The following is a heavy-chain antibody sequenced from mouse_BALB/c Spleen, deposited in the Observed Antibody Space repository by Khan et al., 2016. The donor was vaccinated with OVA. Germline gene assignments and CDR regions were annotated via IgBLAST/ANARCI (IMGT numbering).Heavy chain of an antibody. Sequence: EVELVESGGDLVKPGGSLKLSCAASGFSFSSYSMSWVRQTPDKRLEWVATISSGGDYTYYPDIVKGRFTISRDNAKNTLYLQMSSLKSEDTAMYYCASYFTGAFAYWGQGTLVTVSA. V-gene: IGHV5-6*01. CDR1: GFSFSSYS. CDR2: ISSGGDYT. CDR3: ASYFTGAFAY. D-gene: IGHD4-1*01. J-gene: IGHJ3*01.